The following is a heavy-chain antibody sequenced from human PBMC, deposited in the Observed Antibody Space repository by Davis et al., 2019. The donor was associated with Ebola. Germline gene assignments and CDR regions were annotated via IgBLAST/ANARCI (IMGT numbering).Heavy chain of an antibody. CDR1: GFTFSSYS. Sequence: GESLKISCAASGFTFSSYSMNWVRQAPGKGLEWVSSISSSSSYIYYADSVKGRFTISRDNAKNSLYLQMNSLRAEDTAVYYCARDGVPAAHDYWGQGTLVTVSS. J-gene: IGHJ4*02. CDR3: ARDGVPAAHDY. D-gene: IGHD2-2*01. CDR2: ISSSSSYI. V-gene: IGHV3-21*04.